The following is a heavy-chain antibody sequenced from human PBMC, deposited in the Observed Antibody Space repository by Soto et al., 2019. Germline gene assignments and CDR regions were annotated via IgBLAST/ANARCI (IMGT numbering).Heavy chain of an antibody. CDR2: IIPILGIA. CDR1: GGTFSSYT. J-gene: IGHJ4*02. Sequence: QVQLVQSGAEVKKPGSSVKVSCKASGGTFSSYTISWVRQAPGQGLEWMGRIIPILGIANYAQKFQGRVTITADKSTSTDYMELSSLRSEDTAAYYCAAASREGYNLNGRDWGQGTLVTVSS. CDR3: AAASREGYNLNGRD. V-gene: IGHV1-69*02. D-gene: IGHD1-1*01.